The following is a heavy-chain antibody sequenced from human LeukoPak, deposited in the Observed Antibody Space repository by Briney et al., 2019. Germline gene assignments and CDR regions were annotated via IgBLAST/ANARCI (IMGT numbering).Heavy chain of an antibody. CDR1: GFTFSSYW. CDR3: ARDCAYRSGIWYYYYMDV. CDR2: IKQDGSEK. Sequence: GGSLRLSCAASGFTFSSYWMSWVRQAPGKGLEWVANIKQDGSEKYYVDSVKGRFTISRDNAKNSLYLQMNSPRAEDTAVYYCARDCAYRSGIWYYYYMDVWGKGTTVTVSS. D-gene: IGHD3-10*01. J-gene: IGHJ6*03. V-gene: IGHV3-7*01.